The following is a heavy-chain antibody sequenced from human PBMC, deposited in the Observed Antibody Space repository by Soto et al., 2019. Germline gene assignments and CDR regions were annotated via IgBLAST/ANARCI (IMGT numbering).Heavy chain of an antibody. D-gene: IGHD3-10*01. J-gene: IGHJ4*02. CDR2: FRTSGDGGTT. CDR3: AKKVNSGPGSQYFDY. CDR1: GFTFSSYS. Sequence: GSLRLSCAASGFTFSSYSMSWVRQAPGKGLEWVSGFRTSGDGGTTYYADSVKGRFTISRDNSKNMLFLQMNSLRAEDTAIYYCAKKVNSGPGSQYFDYWGQGTLVTVSS. V-gene: IGHV3-23*01.